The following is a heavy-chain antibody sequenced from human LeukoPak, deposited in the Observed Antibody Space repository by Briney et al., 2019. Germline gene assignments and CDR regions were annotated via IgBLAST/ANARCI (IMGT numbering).Heavy chain of an antibody. V-gene: IGHV3-66*04. D-gene: IGHD2-21*01. Sequence: GGSLRLSCTASGFSSSRYYMSWVRQAPGKGLEWISVLFSGGDTYYADSVKDRFGVSRDSSSETLFLQMNSLRVDDTAVYYCARQGFDSGFDYWGHGTTVTVSS. CDR2: LFSGGDT. J-gene: IGHJ4*01. CDR3: ARQGFDSGFDY. CDR1: GFSSSRYY.